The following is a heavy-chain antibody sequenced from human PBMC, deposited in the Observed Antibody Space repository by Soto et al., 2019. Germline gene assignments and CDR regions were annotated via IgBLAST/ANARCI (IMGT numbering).Heavy chain of an antibody. Sequence: PGGSLRLSCAAAGFTFSSYGMHWVRQAPGKGLEWVAVIWYDGSNKYYADSVKGRFTISRDNSKNTLYLQMNSLRAEDTAVYYCARDPRTAAPARYYFDYWGQGTLVTVSS. CDR3: ARDPRTAAPARYYFDY. CDR1: GFTFSSYG. V-gene: IGHV3-33*01. J-gene: IGHJ4*02. CDR2: IWYDGSNK. D-gene: IGHD6-6*01.